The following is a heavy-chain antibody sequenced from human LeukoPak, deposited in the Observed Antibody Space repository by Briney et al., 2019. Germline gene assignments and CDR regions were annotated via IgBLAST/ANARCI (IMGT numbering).Heavy chain of an antibody. J-gene: IGHJ6*02. CDR2: IYYSGST. CDR1: GGSISSYY. D-gene: IGHD6-13*01. Sequence: SETLSLTCTVSGGSISSYYWSWIRQPPGKGPEWIGYIYYSGSTNYNPSLKSRVTISVDTSKNQFSLKLSSVTAADTAVYYCARVDSSWYPYYYYGMDVWGQGTTVTVSS. CDR3: ARVDSSWYPYYYYGMDV. V-gene: IGHV4-59*01.